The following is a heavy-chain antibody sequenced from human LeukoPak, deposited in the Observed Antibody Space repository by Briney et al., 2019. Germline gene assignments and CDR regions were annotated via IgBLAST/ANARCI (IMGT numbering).Heavy chain of an antibody. CDR3: ARLGIAVAGTGVDD. J-gene: IGHJ4*02. D-gene: IGHD6-19*01. V-gene: IGHV4-39*01. Sequence: PSETLSLTCTVSGGSISSSSYYWGWIRQPPGQGLEWIGSIYYSGSTYYNPSPKSRTTITVDTSKNQFSLKLSSVTAADTAVYYCARLGIAVAGTGVDDWGQGTLVTVSS. CDR1: GGSISSSSYY. CDR2: IYYSGST.